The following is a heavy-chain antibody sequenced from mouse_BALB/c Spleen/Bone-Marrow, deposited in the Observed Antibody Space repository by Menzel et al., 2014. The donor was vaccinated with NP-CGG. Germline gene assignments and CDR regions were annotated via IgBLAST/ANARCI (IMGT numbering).Heavy chain of an antibody. D-gene: IGHD2-1*01. J-gene: IGHJ4*01. CDR2: INPSTGYT. CDR1: GYTFTSYW. CDR3: ARGNPLYAMDY. V-gene: IGHV1-7*01. Sequence: VQLQQSGAELAKPGASVKMSCKASGYTFTSYWMHWVKHRPGQGLEWIGYINPSTGYTDYNQKFNDKATLTADKSSSTAYMQLSSLTSKDSAVYYCARGNPLYAMDYWGQGTSVTVSS.